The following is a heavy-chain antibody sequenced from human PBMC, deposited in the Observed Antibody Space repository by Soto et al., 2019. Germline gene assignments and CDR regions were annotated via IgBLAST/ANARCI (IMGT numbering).Heavy chain of an antibody. CDR3: AKRHTASHTRGADY. V-gene: IGHV3-23*01. D-gene: IGHD1-26*01. CDR1: GFTFSTFA. Sequence: EVQLLESGGGLVQPGGSLRLYCAASGFTFSTFAMNWVRQAPGKGLEWVSTITGGGDSTYYADSVKGRFTISRDNSKNTLYLQMDSLRGEDTAVYYCAKRHTASHTRGADYWAQGTLVTVSS. CDR2: ITGGGDST. J-gene: IGHJ4*02.